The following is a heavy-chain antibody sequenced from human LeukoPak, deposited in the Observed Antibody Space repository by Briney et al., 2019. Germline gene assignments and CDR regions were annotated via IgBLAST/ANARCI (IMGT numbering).Heavy chain of an antibody. V-gene: IGHV1-8*02. CDR2: MNPNSGNT. J-gene: IGHJ4*02. CDR1: GYTFTSYG. CDR3: ASSRYCSGGSCYSSFDY. Sequence: ASVKVSCKASGYTFTSYGISWVRQATGQGLEWMGWMNPNSGNTGYAQKFQGRVTMARNTSISTAYMELSSLRSEDTAVYYCASSRYCSGGSCYSSFDYWGQGTLVTVSS. D-gene: IGHD2-15*01.